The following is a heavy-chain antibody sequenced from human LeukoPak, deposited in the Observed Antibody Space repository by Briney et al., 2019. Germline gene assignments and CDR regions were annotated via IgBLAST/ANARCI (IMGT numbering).Heavy chain of an antibody. V-gene: IGHV4-34*01. CDR1: GGSFSGYY. Sequence: SETLSLTCAVYGGSFSGYYWSWIRQPPGKGLEWIGEINHSGSTNYNPSLKSRVTISVDTSKNQFSLKLSSVTAADTAVYYCAGGFYGGNRAFDPWGQGTLVTVSS. D-gene: IGHD4-23*01. CDR3: AGGFYGGNRAFDP. CDR2: INHSGST. J-gene: IGHJ5*02.